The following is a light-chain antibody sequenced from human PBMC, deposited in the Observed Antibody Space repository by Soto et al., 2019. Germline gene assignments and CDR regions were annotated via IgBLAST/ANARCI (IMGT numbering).Light chain of an antibody. J-gene: IGLJ3*02. CDR3: QVWESDSDLPV. V-gene: IGLV3-21*02. CDR2: DDS. CDR1: NIGSKS. Sequence: LTQPPSVSVAPGQTARITCGGNNIGSKSVHWYQQKPGQAPVLVVYDDSDRPSGIPDRFSGSNSGNTATLTISRVEAGDEADYSCQVWESDSDLPVFGGGTQLTVL.